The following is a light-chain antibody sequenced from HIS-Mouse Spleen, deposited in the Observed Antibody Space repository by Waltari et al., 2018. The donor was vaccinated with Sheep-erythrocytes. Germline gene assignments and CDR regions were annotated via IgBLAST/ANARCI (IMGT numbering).Light chain of an antibody. CDR3: QKYYSTLT. CDR2: WAS. CDR1: PSVLYSSNNKNY. V-gene: IGKV4-1*01. Sequence: DIVMTQSPDSLAVSLGERATINCKSSPSVLYSSNNKNYLAWYQQKPGQPPKLLIYWASTRESGVPDRFSGSGSGTDFTLNISSLQAEDVAVYYCQKYYSTLTFGGGTKVEIK. J-gene: IGKJ4*01.